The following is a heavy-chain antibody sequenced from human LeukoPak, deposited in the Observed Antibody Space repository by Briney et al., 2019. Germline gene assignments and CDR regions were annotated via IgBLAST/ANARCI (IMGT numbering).Heavy chain of an antibody. J-gene: IGHJ4*02. CDR2: IYYSGST. Sequence: SQTLSLTCTVSGGSISSGDYYWSWIRQPPGKGLEWIGYIYYSGSTYYSPSLKSRVTISVDTSKNQFSLKLSSVTAADTAVYYCARDSEIVGFDYWGQGTLVTVSS. CDR1: GGSISSGDYY. D-gene: IGHD3-22*01. V-gene: IGHV4-30-4*01. CDR3: ARDSEIVGFDY.